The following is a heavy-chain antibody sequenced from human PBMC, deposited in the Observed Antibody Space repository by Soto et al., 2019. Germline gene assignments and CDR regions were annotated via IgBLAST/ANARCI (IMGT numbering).Heavy chain of an antibody. V-gene: IGHV1-18*01. J-gene: IGHJ5*02. D-gene: IGHD2-2*01. Sequence: GASAKVSCKDSGYTFTSYGISWVRQAPGQGLEWMGWISAYNGNTNYAQKLQGRVTMTTDTSTSTAYMELRSLRSDDTAVYYCARDRLVVVVPAAMYNWFDPWGQGTLVTVSS. CDR3: ARDRLVVVVPAAMYNWFDP. CDR1: GYTFTSYG. CDR2: ISAYNGNT.